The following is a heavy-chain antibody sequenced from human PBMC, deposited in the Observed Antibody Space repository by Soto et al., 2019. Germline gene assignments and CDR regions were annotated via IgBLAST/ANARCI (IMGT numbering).Heavy chain of an antibody. Sequence: QVQLVQSGAGVKQPGTSVKVSCKASGGTFSSYAISWVRQAPGQGLEWMGGIIPIFGTGNYAQKFQGRVTITADESTSIAHLEGHIQKSDDTAEYYCARGVKRYYDRSREAGGSWGQGTKVAVST. CDR2: IIPIFGTG. CDR3: ARGVKRYYDRSREAGGS. J-gene: IGHJ3*01. V-gene: IGHV1-69*01. D-gene: IGHD3-22*01. CDR1: GGTFSSYA.